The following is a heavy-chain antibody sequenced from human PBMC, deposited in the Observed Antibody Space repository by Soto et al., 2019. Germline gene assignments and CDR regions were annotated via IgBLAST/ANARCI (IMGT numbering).Heavy chain of an antibody. J-gene: IGHJ6*02. CDR3: AKGADVLLWFGVLMDV. CDR1: GFTFSSYA. Sequence: PGGSLRLSCAASGFTFSSYAMSWVRQAPGKGLEWVSAISGSGGSTYYADSVKGRFTISRDNSKNTLYLQMNSLRAEDTAVYYCAKGADVLLWFGVLMDVWGQGTTVTVSS. D-gene: IGHD3-10*01. CDR2: ISGSGGST. V-gene: IGHV3-23*01.